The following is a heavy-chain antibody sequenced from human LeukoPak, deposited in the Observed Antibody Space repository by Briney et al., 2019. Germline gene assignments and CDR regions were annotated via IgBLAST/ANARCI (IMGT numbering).Heavy chain of an antibody. CDR1: GFTFSSYG. V-gene: IGHV3-30*02. Sequence: GGSLSLSCAAYGFTFSSYGMHCVRHAPGKGLEWVAFIRYDGTNKYYADSVKGRFTIDRYTSKNCLYLQMNSLRAEDTAVYYCAKDDQYYDILTGYYHHSPRYYYYYMDVWGKGTTVTISS. D-gene: IGHD3-9*01. CDR3: AKDDQYYDILTGYYHHSPRYYYYYMDV. CDR2: IRYDGTNK. J-gene: IGHJ6*03.